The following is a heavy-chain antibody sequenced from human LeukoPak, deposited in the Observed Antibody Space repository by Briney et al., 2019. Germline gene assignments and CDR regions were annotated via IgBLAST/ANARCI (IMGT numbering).Heavy chain of an antibody. CDR3: ARDRSSGWSAFDM. Sequence: GGSLRLSCAASGFTFSSYAMSWVRQAPGKGLEWVANIKQDGSERYYVDSVKGRFTISRDNSKNTLYLQMNSLRAEDTAVYYCARDRSSGWSAFDMWGQGTMVTVSS. J-gene: IGHJ3*02. CDR2: IKQDGSER. CDR1: GFTFSSYA. V-gene: IGHV3-7*03. D-gene: IGHD6-19*01.